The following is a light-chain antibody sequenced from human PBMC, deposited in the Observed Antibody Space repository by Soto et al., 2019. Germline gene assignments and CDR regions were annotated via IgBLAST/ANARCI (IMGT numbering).Light chain of an antibody. J-gene: IGKJ3*01. CDR1: QSVSSN. CDR3: QQYNNWPFT. V-gene: IGKV3-15*01. Sequence: EIVMTQSPATLSVSPGERATLSCRASQSVSSNLAWYQQKPGQAPRLLIYGASTRATGIPARYSGSGSGTEFNLTINSLQSEDFAVYYCQQYNNWPFTFGPGTKVDIK. CDR2: GAS.